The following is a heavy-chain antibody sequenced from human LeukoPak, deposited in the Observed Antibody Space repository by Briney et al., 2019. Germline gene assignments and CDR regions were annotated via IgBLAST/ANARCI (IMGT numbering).Heavy chain of an antibody. CDR1: GFTFDDHG. D-gene: IGHD1-7*01. Sequence: GGSLRLSCAASGFTFDDHGMSWVRQVPGKGLEWVSGINWDGGSTGYADSVKGRFTISRDNAKNSLHLQMNSLRAEDTAVYYCARGELFYYYYGMDVWGQGTTVTVSS. CDR2: INWDGGST. CDR3: ARGELFYYYYGMDV. V-gene: IGHV3-20*04. J-gene: IGHJ6*02.